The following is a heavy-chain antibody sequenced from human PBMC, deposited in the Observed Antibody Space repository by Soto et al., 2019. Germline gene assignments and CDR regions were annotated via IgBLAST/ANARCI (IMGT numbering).Heavy chain of an antibody. CDR1: DGSFSSRSYF. D-gene: IGHD5-12*01. CDR3: VYSGSDYVSYSDY. Sequence: SETLSLTCTVPDGSFSSRSYFWGWIRQPPGKGLEWIGSIHYSGNTYYNPSLKSRVTTSVDTSKNQFSLKLSSVTAADTAVYYCVYSGSDYVSYSDYWGQGILVTVS. J-gene: IGHJ4*02. V-gene: IGHV4-39*01. CDR2: IHYSGNT.